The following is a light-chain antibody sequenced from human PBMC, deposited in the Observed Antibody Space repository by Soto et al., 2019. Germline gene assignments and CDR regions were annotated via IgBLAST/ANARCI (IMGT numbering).Light chain of an antibody. Sequence: VLTQPPSASGTPGQRVTISCSGSSSNIGSNTVNWYQQLPGTAPKLLIYSNNQRPSGVPDRFSGSKSGTSASLAISGLQSEDEADYYCAAWDDSLNGVYVFGTGTKVTVL. CDR1: SSNIGSNT. V-gene: IGLV1-44*01. CDR3: AAWDDSLNGVYV. J-gene: IGLJ1*01. CDR2: SNN.